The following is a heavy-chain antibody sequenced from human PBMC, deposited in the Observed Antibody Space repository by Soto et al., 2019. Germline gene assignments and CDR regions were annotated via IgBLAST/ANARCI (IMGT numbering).Heavy chain of an antibody. D-gene: IGHD5-18*01. CDR2: IKQDGSEK. CDR1: GFTFSSYW. CDR3: ARAGSGYSYGDAFDI. Sequence: GSLRLSCAASGFTFSSYWMSWVRQAPGKGLEWVANIKQDGSEKYYVDSVKGRFTISRDNAKNSLYLQMNSLRAEDTAVYYCARAGSGYSYGDAFDIWGQGTMVTVSS. J-gene: IGHJ3*02. V-gene: IGHV3-7*01.